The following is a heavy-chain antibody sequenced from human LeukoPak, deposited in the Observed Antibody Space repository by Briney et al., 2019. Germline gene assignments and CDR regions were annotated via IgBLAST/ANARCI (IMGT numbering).Heavy chain of an antibody. Sequence: PGGSLRLSCAASGFTFSSYAMSWVRQAPGKGLEWVSAISGSGGSTCYADSVKGRFTISRDNSKNTLYLQMNSLRAEDTAVYYCAKVRYSGYDLDAFDIWGQGTMVTVSS. D-gene: IGHD5-12*01. V-gene: IGHV3-23*01. CDR3: AKVRYSGYDLDAFDI. J-gene: IGHJ3*02. CDR2: ISGSGGST. CDR1: GFTFSSYA.